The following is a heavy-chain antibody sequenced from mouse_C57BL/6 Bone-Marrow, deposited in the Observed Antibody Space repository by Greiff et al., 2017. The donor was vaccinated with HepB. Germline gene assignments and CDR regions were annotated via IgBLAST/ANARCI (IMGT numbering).Heavy chain of an antibody. CDR3: ARGGSSSYYYAMDY. CDR2: INPSTGGT. Sequence: EVQLQESGPELVKPGASVKISCKASGYSFTGYYMNWVKQSPEKSLEWIGEINPSTGGTTYNQKFKAKATLTVDKSSSTAYMQLKSLTSEDSAVYYCARGGSSSYYYAMDYWGQGTSVTVSS. J-gene: IGHJ4*01. V-gene: IGHV1-42*01. CDR1: GYSFTGYY. D-gene: IGHD1-1*01.